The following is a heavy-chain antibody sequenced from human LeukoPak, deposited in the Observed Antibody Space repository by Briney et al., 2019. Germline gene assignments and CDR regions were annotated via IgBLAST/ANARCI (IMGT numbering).Heavy chain of an antibody. CDR2: IYYTGNT. CDR1: GGSLSFYS. V-gene: IGHV4-59*01. Sequence: PSETLSLTCTVSGGSLSFYSWSWIRQPPGKELEWIGYIYYTGNTNYNPSLKSRVTISVDPSKSPFSLKLSSVTAADTAVYYCARDGASGSSPMPDYSMDVWGQGTTVTVSS. D-gene: IGHD2-15*01. J-gene: IGHJ6*02. CDR3: ARDGASGSSPMPDYSMDV.